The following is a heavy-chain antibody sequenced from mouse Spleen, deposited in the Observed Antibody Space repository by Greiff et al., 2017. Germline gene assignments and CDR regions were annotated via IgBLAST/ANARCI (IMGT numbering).Heavy chain of an antibody. CDR3: ARYQGGYYFDY. D-gene: IGHD3-1*01. J-gene: IGHJ2*01. CDR2: INPSSGYT. Sequence: QIHVKQSGAELAKPGASVKLSCKASGYTFTSYWMHWVKQRPGQGLEWIGYINPSSGYTKYNQKFKDKATLTADKSSSTAYMQLSSLTYEDSAVYYCARYQGGYYFDYWGQGTTLTVSS. CDR1: GYTFTSYW. V-gene: IGHV1-7*01.